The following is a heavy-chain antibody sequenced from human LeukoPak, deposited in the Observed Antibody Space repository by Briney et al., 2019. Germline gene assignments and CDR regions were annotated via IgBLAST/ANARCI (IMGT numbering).Heavy chain of an antibody. J-gene: IGHJ4*02. Sequence: ASVKVSCKASGYTFTGYYMHWVRKAPGQGLEWMGWINPNSGGTNYAQKFQGRVTMTRDTSISTAYMELSRLRSDDTAVYYCARDREIVVVTTPDYWGQGTLVTVSS. CDR1: GYTFTGYY. D-gene: IGHD3-22*01. CDR3: ARDREIVVVTTPDY. CDR2: INPNSGGT. V-gene: IGHV1-2*02.